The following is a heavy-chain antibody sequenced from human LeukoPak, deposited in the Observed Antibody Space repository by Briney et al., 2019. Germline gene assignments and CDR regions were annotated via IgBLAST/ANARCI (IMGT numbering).Heavy chain of an antibody. CDR3: ARDDILTGSRWFDP. CDR2: INPNSGGT. J-gene: IGHJ5*02. D-gene: IGHD3-9*01. CDR1: GYTFTGYY. V-gene: IGHV1-2*02. Sequence: ASVKVSCKASGYTFTGYYMHWVRQGPGQGLEWMGWINPNSGGTNYAQKFQGRVTMTRDTSISTAYMELSRLRSDDTAVYYCARDDILTGSRWFDPWGQGTLVTVSS.